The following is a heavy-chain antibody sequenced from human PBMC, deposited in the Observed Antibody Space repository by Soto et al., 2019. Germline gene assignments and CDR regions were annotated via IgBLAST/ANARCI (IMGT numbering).Heavy chain of an antibody. CDR2: ISWNSGSI. CDR3: AKDRVLVLSFSSDY. CDR1: GFTFDDYA. Sequence: EVQLVESGGGLVQPGRYLRLSCAASGFTFDDYAMNWVRQAPGKGLEWVSGISWNSGSIGYADSVKGRFTMSRDNAKNSLYLQMNCLEAEETVMYYSAKDRVLVLSFSSDYWGQGTLVTVSS. J-gene: IGHJ4*02. V-gene: IGHV3-9*01. D-gene: IGHD6-13*01.